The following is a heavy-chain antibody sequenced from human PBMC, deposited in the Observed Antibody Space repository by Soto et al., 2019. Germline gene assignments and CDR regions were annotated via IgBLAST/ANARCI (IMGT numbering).Heavy chain of an antibody. CDR1: GFTFSSYS. J-gene: IGHJ4*02. V-gene: IGHV3-21*01. D-gene: IGHD6-13*01. Sequence: GGSLRLSCAASGFTFSSYSMNWVRQAPGKGLEWVSSISSSSSYIYYADSVKGRFTISRDNAKNSLYLQMNSLRAEDTAVYYCARGRGTAVYIAAAPGPYDYWGQGTLVTVSS. CDR3: ARGRGTAVYIAAAPGPYDY. CDR2: ISSSSSYI.